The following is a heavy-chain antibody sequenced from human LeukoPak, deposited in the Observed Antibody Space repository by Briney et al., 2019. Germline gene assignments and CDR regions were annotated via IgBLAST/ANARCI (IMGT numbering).Heavy chain of an antibody. J-gene: IGHJ4*02. Sequence: PSETLSLTCAVYGGSFSGYYWSWIRQPPGKGLEWIGEINHSGSTNYNPSLKSRVTISVDTPKNQFSLKLSSVTAADTAVYYCARARGTVAIDYWGQGTLVTVSS. CDR1: GGSFSGYY. CDR2: INHSGST. D-gene: IGHD5-12*01. V-gene: IGHV4-34*01. CDR3: ARARGTVAIDY.